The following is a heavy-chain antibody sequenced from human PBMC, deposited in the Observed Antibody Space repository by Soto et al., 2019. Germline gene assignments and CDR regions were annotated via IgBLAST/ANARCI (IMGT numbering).Heavy chain of an antibody. V-gene: IGHV1-24*01. J-gene: IGHJ4*02. CDR1: VYTLTELS. Sequence: GXSVKVSCKVSVYTLTELSMHWVRQAPGKGLEWMGGFDPEDGETIYAQKFQGRVTMTEDTSTDTAYMELSSLRSEDTAVYYCATGQASGWYDKSFDYWGQGPLVTVSS. D-gene: IGHD6-19*01. CDR2: FDPEDGET. CDR3: ATGQASGWYDKSFDY.